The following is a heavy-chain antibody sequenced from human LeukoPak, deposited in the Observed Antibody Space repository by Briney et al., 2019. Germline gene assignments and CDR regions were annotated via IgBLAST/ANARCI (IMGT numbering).Heavy chain of an antibody. CDR3: AREIITSTIDWFDP. D-gene: IGHD1-1*01. Sequence: PSETLSLTCTVSGGSMSSYFWSWIRQPAGKGLEWIGRIYTSGSTNYNPSLKSRVTMSVDTSKNQFSLKLSSVTAADTAVYYCAREIITSTIDWFDPWGQGTLVTVSS. CDR2: IYTSGST. V-gene: IGHV4-4*07. CDR1: GGSMSSYF. J-gene: IGHJ5*02.